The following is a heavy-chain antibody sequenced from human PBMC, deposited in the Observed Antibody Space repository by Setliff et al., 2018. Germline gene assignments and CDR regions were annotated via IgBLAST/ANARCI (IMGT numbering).Heavy chain of an antibody. Sequence: ASVKVSCKASGYTFISYGISWGRQAPGQGLEWMGWISAYNGNTNYAQKLQGRVTMTTDTSTSTAYMELRSLRSDDKAIYFCARASGGNSVEDGFDIWGQGTMVTVSS. D-gene: IGHD1-26*01. V-gene: IGHV1-18*01. CDR1: GYTFISYG. CDR3: ARASGGNSVEDGFDI. J-gene: IGHJ3*02. CDR2: ISAYNGNT.